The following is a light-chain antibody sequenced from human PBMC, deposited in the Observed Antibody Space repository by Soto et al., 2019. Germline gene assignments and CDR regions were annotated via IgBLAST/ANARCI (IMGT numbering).Light chain of an antibody. CDR2: GTS. CDR1: QTIDNT. Sequence: EIVMTQSPATLSLSPVERSTLAFRASQTIDNTLAWYQRKPGQAPRLLIYGTSNRATGIPDRISGSRSGTEFTLTISSLQSEDFGVYYCQQFDDWPTFGQGTKVDI. J-gene: IGKJ1*01. CDR3: QQFDDWPT. V-gene: IGKV3-15*01.